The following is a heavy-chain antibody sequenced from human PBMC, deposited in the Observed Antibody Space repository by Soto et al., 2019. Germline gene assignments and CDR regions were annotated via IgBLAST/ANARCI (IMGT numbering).Heavy chain of an antibody. Sequence: TLSLTCTVSGGSISSGGYCWSWIRQHPGKGLEWIGYIYYSGSTYYNPSLKSRVTISVDTSKNQFSLKLSSVTAADTAVYYCAREGSGSYADVWGQGTTVTVSS. V-gene: IGHV4-31*03. CDR1: GGSISSGGYC. J-gene: IGHJ6*02. D-gene: IGHD3-10*01. CDR3: AREGSGSYADV. CDR2: IYYSGST.